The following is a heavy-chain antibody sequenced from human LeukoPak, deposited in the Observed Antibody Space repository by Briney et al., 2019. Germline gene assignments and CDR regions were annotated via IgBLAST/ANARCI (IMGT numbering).Heavy chain of an antibody. J-gene: IGHJ4*02. Sequence: GASVKVSCKASGYTFTSYGISWVRQAPGQGLEWMGWISAYNGNTNYAQKLQGRVTMTTDTSKSTAYMEMRRLRSDDTGVYYCARDWVRGWYDYWGQGTLVSVSS. CDR3: ARDWVRGWYDY. D-gene: IGHD6-19*01. V-gene: IGHV1-18*01. CDR1: GYTFTSYG. CDR2: ISAYNGNT.